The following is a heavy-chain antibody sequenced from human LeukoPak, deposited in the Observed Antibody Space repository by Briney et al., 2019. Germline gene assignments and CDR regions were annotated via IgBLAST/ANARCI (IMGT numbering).Heavy chain of an antibody. D-gene: IGHD3-10*01. Sequence: GALRLSCAASGFTFSSYSMNWVRQAPGKGLEWVSSISSSSSYIYYADSVKGRFTISRDNAKNSLYLQMNSLRAEDTAVYYCARDPLNYYGSGSPNDAFDIWGQGTMVTVSS. V-gene: IGHV3-21*01. CDR3: ARDPLNYYGSGSPNDAFDI. CDR2: ISSSSSYI. J-gene: IGHJ3*02. CDR1: GFTFSSYS.